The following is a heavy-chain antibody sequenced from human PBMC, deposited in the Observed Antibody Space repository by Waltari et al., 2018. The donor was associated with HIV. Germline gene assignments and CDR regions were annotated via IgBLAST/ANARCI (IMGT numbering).Heavy chain of an antibody. V-gene: IGHV2-5*01. D-gene: IGHD3-16*01. CDR2: IYWNGNQ. J-gene: IGHJ4*02. CDR1: GFSLTTGGVA. Sequence: QITLKESGPTLVKPTQTLTLTCTFSGFSLTTGGVAVSWIRQPPGKALEWLALIYWNGNQRYSPSLKNRLTITKDASKDQVVLTMTDMGPVDTATYFCAHSRPPRTLGVVTPDNWGQGTLVTVSS. CDR3: AHSRPPRTLGVVTPDN.